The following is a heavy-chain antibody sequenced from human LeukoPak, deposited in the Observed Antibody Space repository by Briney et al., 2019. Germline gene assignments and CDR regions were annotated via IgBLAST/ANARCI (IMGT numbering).Heavy chain of an antibody. V-gene: IGHV6-1*01. CDR2: TYYRSKWYN. CDR3: ARAPFTLEWLFPPGLGYNWFDP. D-gene: IGHD3-3*01. Sequence: SQTLSLTCAISEDSVSSNSAAWNWIRQSPSRGLEWLGRTYYRSKWYNDYAVSVKSRITINPDTSKNQFSLQLNSVTPEDTAVYYCARAPFTLEWLFPPGLGYNWFDPWGQGTLVTVSS. J-gene: IGHJ5*02. CDR1: EDSVSSNSAA.